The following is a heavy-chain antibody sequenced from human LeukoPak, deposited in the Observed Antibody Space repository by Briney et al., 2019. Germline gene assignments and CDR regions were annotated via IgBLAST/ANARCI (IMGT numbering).Heavy chain of an antibody. D-gene: IGHD1-26*01. CDR3: ARDYRSTFDY. Sequence: GGSLRLSCAASGFTFSSYAMHWVRQAPGKGLEWVAVISYDGSNKYYADSVKGRFTISRDNAKNSLYLQMNSLRAEDTAVYYCARDYRSTFDYWGQGTLVTVSS. J-gene: IGHJ4*02. CDR1: GFTFSSYA. V-gene: IGHV3-30-3*01. CDR2: ISYDGSNK.